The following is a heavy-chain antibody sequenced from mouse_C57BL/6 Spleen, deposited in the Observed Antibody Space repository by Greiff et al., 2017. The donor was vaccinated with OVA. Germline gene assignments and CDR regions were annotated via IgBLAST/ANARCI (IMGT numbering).Heavy chain of an antibody. V-gene: IGHV2-2*01. CDR1: GFSLTSYG. J-gene: IGHJ4*01. Sequence: QVQLQQSGPGLVQPSQSLSITCTVSGFSLTSYGVHWVRQSPGKGLEWLGVIWSGGSTDYNAAFISRLSISKDNSKSQVFFKMNSLQADDTAIYYCATRRTLYYAVDYWGQGTSVTVSS. CDR3: ATRRTLYYAVDY. CDR2: IWSGGST.